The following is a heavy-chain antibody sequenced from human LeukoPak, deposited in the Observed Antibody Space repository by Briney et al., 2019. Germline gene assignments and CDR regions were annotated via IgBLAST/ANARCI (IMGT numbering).Heavy chain of an antibody. J-gene: IGHJ5*01. CDR2: VDPNSGDT. V-gene: IGHV1-2*02. D-gene: IGHD1-26*01. CDR3: ARASGSYWWFDS. Sequence: ASVKVSCKASGYTFTDYYRHWVRQTPGQGLEWMGCVDPNSGDTNYAQKFQGSVTMTRDTSISTAYMELNRLRSDDTAVYYCARASGSYWWFDSWGQGTLVTVSS. CDR1: GYTFTDYY.